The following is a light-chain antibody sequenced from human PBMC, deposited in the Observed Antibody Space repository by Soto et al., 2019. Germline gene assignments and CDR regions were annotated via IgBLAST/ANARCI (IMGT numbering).Light chain of an antibody. J-gene: IGLJ3*02. V-gene: IGLV8-61*01. CDR3: LLYMGSDIL. CDR2: STN. Sequence: QAVVTQEPSFSVSPGRTVTLTCGLRSGSVSTSYYPSWYQQTPGQAPRTLIYSTNTRSSGVPDRFSGSILGNKAALTITGAQADDESDDHCLLYMGSDILFGGGTKLTVL. CDR1: SGSVSTSYY.